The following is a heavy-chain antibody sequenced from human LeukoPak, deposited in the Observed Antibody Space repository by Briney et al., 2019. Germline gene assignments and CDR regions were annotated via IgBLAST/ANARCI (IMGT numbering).Heavy chain of an antibody. CDR3: ARARRTTGTTVLYYFDY. D-gene: IGHD1-1*01. V-gene: IGHV1-8*02. Sequence: ASVKVSCKASGYTFTGYYMRWVRQAPGQGLEWMGWMNPNSGNTGYAQKFQGRVTMTRNTSISTAYMELSSLRSEDTAVHYCARARRTTGTTVLYYFDYWGQGTLVTVSS. J-gene: IGHJ4*02. CDR1: GYTFTGYY. CDR2: MNPNSGNT.